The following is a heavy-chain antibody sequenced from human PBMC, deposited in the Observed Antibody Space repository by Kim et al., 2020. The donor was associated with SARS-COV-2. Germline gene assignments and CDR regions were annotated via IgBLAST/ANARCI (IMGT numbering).Heavy chain of an antibody. Sequence: SETLSLTCAVYGGSFSGYYWSWIRQPPGKGLEWIGEINHSGSTNYNPSLKSRVTISVDTSKNQFSLKLSSVTAADTAVYYCATTMIGDGMDVWGQGTTVTVSS. J-gene: IGHJ6*02. CDR1: GGSFSGYY. V-gene: IGHV4-34*01. CDR3: ATTMIGDGMDV. CDR2: INHSGST. D-gene: IGHD3-22*01.